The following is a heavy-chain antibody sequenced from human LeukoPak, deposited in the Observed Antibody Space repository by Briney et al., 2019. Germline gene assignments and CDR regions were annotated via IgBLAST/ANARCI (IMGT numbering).Heavy chain of an antibody. CDR3: ARGCSSTSCPTLVDV. V-gene: IGHV3-11*01. D-gene: IGHD2-2*01. CDR1: GFTFSDYY. J-gene: IGHJ6*02. CDR2: ISSSGSTI. Sequence: GGSLRLSCAASGFTFSDYYMSWIRQAPGKGLEWVSYISSSGSTIYYADSVKGRFTISRDNAKNSLYLQMNSLRAEDTAVYYCARGCSSTSCPTLVDVGGQGTTVTVSS.